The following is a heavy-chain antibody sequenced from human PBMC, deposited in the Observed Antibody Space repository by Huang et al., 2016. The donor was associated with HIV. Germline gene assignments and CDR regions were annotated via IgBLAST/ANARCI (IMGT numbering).Heavy chain of an antibody. D-gene: IGHD3-22*01. CDR1: GGTFRSYA. J-gene: IGHJ4*02. V-gene: IGHV1-69*01. CDR3: ARVESRRYYDSSGYYY. CDR2: FSPICGTA. Sequence: QVQLVQSGAEVKKPGSSVKVSCKASGGTFRSYAISWVRQDPGQGLEGMGGFSPICGTANYAQKFQGRVTITADESTSTAYMELSSLRSEDMALYYGARVESRRYYDSSGYYYWGQGTLVTVSS.